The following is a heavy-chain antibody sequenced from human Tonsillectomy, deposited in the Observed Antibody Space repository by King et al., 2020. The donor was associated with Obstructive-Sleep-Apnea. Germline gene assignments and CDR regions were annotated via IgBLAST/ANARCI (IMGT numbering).Heavy chain of an antibody. D-gene: IGHD6-13*01. J-gene: IGHJ6*02. V-gene: IGHV1-69*01. CDR2: IVPIYGTS. CDR1: GGTLSNYV. Sequence: QLVQSGAEVKKPGSSVRVSCKASGGTLSNYVINWVRQAPGQGLEWMGGIVPIYGTSIYAQKFQDRITIAADESTSTVYMEVNSLRSEETAVYYCARVRGAATYYYYGMDVWGQGTTVTVS. CDR3: ARVRGAATYYYYGMDV.